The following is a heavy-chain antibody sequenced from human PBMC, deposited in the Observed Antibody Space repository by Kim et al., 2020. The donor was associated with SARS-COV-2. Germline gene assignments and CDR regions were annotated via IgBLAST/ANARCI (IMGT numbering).Heavy chain of an antibody. V-gene: IGHV3-23*01. D-gene: IGHD3-10*01. Sequence: VKGRFTISRDNSKNTIYLQMNSLSAEDTAVYYCARNYYGSGAPGSYAFDIWGQGTMVTVSP. CDR3: ARNYYGSGAPGSYAFDI. J-gene: IGHJ3*02.